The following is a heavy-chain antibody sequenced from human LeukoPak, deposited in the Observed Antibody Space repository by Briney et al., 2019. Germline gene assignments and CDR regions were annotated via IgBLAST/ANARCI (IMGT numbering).Heavy chain of an antibody. CDR1: GGSISSSSYY. D-gene: IGHD6-13*01. CDR3: ARHSSSWYSLGAFDI. V-gene: IGHV4-39*01. J-gene: IGHJ3*02. CDR2: IYYSGST. Sequence: SETLSLTRTVSGGSISSSSYYWGWIRQPPGKGLEWIGSIYYSGSTYYNPSLKSRVTISVDTAKNQFSLKLSSVTAADTAVYYCARHSSSWYSLGAFDIWGQGTMVTVSS.